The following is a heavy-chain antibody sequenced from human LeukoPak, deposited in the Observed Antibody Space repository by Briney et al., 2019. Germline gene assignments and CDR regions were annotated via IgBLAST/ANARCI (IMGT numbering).Heavy chain of an antibody. CDR2: IYSGGST. CDR3: ARPRSGGTWFFDY. J-gene: IGHJ4*02. D-gene: IGHD2-15*01. V-gene: IGHV3-66*04. Sequence: GGSLRLSCAASGFTVSSNYMSWVRQAPGKGLEWVSVIYSGGSTYYADSVKGRFTISRDNSKNTLYLQMNSLRAEDTAVYYCARPRSGGTWFFDYWGQGTLVTVSS. CDR1: GFTVSSNY.